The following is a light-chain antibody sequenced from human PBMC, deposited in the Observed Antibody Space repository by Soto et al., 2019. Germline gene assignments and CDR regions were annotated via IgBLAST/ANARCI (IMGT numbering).Light chain of an antibody. Sequence: EIVLTQSPGTLSLSPGERATLSCRASQSVSSSYLAWYQQKPGQAPRLLIYGASSRATGIPDRFSGSGSGTDFTLTISRLEPEDFAVYYCQQYCSSPWTFGHGTTVDIK. J-gene: IGKJ1*01. CDR2: GAS. V-gene: IGKV3-20*01. CDR1: QSVSSSY. CDR3: QQYCSSPWT.